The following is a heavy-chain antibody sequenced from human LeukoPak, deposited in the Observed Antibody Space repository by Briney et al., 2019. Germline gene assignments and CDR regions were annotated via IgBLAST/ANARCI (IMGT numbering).Heavy chain of an antibody. D-gene: IGHD4-11*01. V-gene: IGHV1-46*01. J-gene: IGHJ4*02. CDR3: ARSSDYSNYLFAY. CDR1: GYTFTSYY. Sequence: GGPVKVSFKASGYTFTSYYMHWVRQAPGQGLEWMGIINPSGGSTSYTQKFQGRVTMTRDMSTSTVYMELSSLRSEDTAMYYCARSSDYSNYLFAYWGQGTLVTVSS. CDR2: INPSGGST.